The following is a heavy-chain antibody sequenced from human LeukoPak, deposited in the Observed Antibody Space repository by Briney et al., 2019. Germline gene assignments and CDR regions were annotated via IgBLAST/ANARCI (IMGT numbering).Heavy chain of an antibody. Sequence: GGSLRLSCAASRFTFNRYSMSWVRQAPGKGLQWVSSISASGGGTHYASSVRGRFTISRDNSKDTVFLQINGLRAEDTAIYYCAKWDENFYYMDVWGQGTTVTVSS. J-gene: IGHJ6*03. CDR2: ISASGGGT. V-gene: IGHV3-23*01. CDR3: AKWDENFYYMDV. D-gene: IGHD1-26*01. CDR1: RFTFNRYS.